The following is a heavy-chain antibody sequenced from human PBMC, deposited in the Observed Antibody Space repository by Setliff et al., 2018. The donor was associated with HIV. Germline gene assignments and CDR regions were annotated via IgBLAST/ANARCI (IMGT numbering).Heavy chain of an antibody. D-gene: IGHD3-10*01. CDR1: GGSLSGYH. CDR3: ARHPAEGSGSYAALKRYFDL. J-gene: IGHJ2*01. V-gene: IGHV4-34*01. CDR2: IYYSGST. Sequence: SETLSLTCAVYGGSLSGYHWSWIRQSPEKGLEWIGSIYYSGSTYYNPSLKSRVTISRDTSKNHFSLKLSSVTAADTAIYYCARHPAEGSGSYAALKRYFDLWGRGTLVTVSS.